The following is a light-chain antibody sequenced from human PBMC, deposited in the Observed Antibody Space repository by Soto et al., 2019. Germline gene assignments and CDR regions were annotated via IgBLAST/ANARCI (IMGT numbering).Light chain of an antibody. J-gene: IGLJ1*01. CDR3: AAWDDSLNGHV. Sequence: QSVLTQPHSASGTPGQRVTISCSGSSSNIGTSSVLWFQQLPGTAPKLLISTTNQRPSGVPERFSGSKSGTSASLAISGLQYEDEADYYCAAWDDSLNGHVFGTGTKLTVL. CDR2: TTN. CDR1: SSNIGTSS. V-gene: IGLV1-44*01.